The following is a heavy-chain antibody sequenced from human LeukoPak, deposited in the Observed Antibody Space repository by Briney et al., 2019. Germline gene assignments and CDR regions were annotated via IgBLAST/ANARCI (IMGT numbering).Heavy chain of an antibody. Sequence: ASVKVSCKASGYTFTGYYMHWVRQAPGQGVEWMGWINPNSGGTNYAQKFQGRVTMTRDTSISTAYMELSRLRSDDTAVYYCAREVSYDFWSGYSNWFDPWGQGTLVTVSS. V-gene: IGHV1-2*02. D-gene: IGHD3-3*01. J-gene: IGHJ5*02. CDR1: GYTFTGYY. CDR3: AREVSYDFWSGYSNWFDP. CDR2: INPNSGGT.